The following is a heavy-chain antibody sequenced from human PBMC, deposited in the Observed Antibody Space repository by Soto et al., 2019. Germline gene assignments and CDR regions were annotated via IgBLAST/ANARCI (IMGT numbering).Heavy chain of an antibody. D-gene: IGHD3-22*01. CDR3: AKDVYYYDSSGYYYIDYFDY. Sequence: GGSLRLSCAASGFTFSSYAMSWVRQAPGKGLEWVSAISGSGGSTYYADSVKGLFTISRDNSKNTLYMQMNSLRAEDTAVYYCAKDVYYYDSSGYYYIDYFDYWGQGTLVTVSS. V-gene: IGHV3-23*01. CDR1: GFTFSSYA. CDR2: ISGSGGST. J-gene: IGHJ4*02.